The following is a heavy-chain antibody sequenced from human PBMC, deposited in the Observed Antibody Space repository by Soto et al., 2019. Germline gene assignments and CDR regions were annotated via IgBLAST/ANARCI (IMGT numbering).Heavy chain of an antibody. CDR3: ARRYCSSTSCYMGFDP. CDR1: GFSLSTYGMR. Sequence: SGPTLVNPXETLTLTCTFSGFSLSTYGMRVSWIRQSPGKALEWLARIDWDDGKFYSTSLKTRLSISKDTSKNQVVLTMTNMDPVDTATYYCARRYCSSTSCYMGFDPWGQGTRVTVSS. CDR2: IDWDDGK. J-gene: IGHJ5*02. D-gene: IGHD2-2*02. V-gene: IGHV2-70*04.